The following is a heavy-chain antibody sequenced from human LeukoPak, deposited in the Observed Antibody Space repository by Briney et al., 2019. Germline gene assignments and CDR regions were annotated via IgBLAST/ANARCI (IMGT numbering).Heavy chain of an antibody. D-gene: IGHD2-15*01. CDR2: IYSGGNT. CDR3: ARGSAKGWSGGVV. Sequence: GGSLRLSCAASGFTVSSNYMSWVRQAPGKGLEWVSVIYSGGNTYYADSVKGRFTISRDNSKNTLYLQMNSLRAEDTAVYYCARGSAKGWSGGVVWGQGTLVTVSS. J-gene: IGHJ4*02. CDR1: GFTVSSNY. V-gene: IGHV3-53*01.